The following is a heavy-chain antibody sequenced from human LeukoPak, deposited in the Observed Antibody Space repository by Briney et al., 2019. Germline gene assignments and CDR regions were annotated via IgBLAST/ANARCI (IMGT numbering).Heavy chain of an antibody. CDR1: GASISSGSNY. CDR3: ARGGLWFGENTQQAFDY. Sequence: PSGTLSLTCSVSGASISSGSNYWGWIRQPPGKTLEWIGSIYSSGSTYYNPSLKSRVIIIIDTPKNHFSLTLSSVTAADTAVYYCARGGLWFGENTQQAFDYWGQGTLVTVSS. D-gene: IGHD3-10*01. J-gene: IGHJ4*02. V-gene: IGHV4-39*07. CDR2: IYSSGST.